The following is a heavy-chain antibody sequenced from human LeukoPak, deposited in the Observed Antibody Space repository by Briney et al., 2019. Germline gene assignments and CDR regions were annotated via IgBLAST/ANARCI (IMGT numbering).Heavy chain of an antibody. D-gene: IGHD6-6*01. Sequence: SETLSLTCTVSGGSISSSNYYWGWIRQPPGKGLECIGSIYYSARTYYNPSLKSRVTISVDTSKNQFSLKLSSVTAADTAVYYCARVGYSSSIDYWGQGTLVTVSS. CDR3: ARVGYSSSIDY. V-gene: IGHV4-39*07. CDR2: IYYSART. J-gene: IGHJ4*02. CDR1: GGSISSSNYY.